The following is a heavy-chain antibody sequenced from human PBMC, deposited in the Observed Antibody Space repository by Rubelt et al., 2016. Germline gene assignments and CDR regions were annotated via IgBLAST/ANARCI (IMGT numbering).Heavy chain of an antibody. CDR2: INAGNGNT. CDR3: ATGYSSGWYVAY. Sequence: QVQLVQSGAEVKKPGASVKVSCKAAGYSFTTYSIHWVRQAPGQRLEWMGWINAGNGNTKYSQKFQGKVPITRDTSAGTAYMELSSLRSEDTAIYYGATGYSSGWYVAYWGQGTLVTVSS. V-gene: IGHV1-3*01. CDR1: GYSFTTYS. J-gene: IGHJ4*02. D-gene: IGHD6-19*01.